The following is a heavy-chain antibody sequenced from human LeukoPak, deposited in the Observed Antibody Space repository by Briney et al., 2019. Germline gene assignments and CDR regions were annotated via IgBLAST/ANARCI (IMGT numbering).Heavy chain of an antibody. CDR3: ARDPVATVTTAFDY. CDR2: INSDGSST. CDR1: GFTFSNYW. V-gene: IGHV3-74*01. J-gene: IGHJ4*02. D-gene: IGHD4-17*01. Sequence: GGSLRLSCAASGFTFSNYWMHWVRQAPGKGLVWVSRINSDGSSTSSADSVKGRFTISRDNAKNTLYLQMNSLRAEDTAVYYCARDPVATVTTAFDYWGQGTLVTVSS.